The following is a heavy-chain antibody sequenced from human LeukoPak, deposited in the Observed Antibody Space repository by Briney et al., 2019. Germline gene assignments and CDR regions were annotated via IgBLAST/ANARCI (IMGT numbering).Heavy chain of an antibody. CDR3: ATGSSSSFDY. Sequence: PGGSLRLSCAASGFTFSTYRMNWVRQAPGKGLEWVSSISGSSSDISYADSVKGRFTTSRDNAKNSVYLQMNSLRAEDTAVYYCATGSSSSFDYWGQGTLVTVSA. CDR2: ISGSSSDI. V-gene: IGHV3-21*01. D-gene: IGHD6-13*01. J-gene: IGHJ4*02. CDR1: GFTFSTYR.